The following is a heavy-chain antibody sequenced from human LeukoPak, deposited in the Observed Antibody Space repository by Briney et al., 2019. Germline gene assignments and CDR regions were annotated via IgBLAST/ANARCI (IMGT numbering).Heavy chain of an antibody. CDR1: GDSISTYY. CDR2: IYNSGRT. CDR3: ARLADGSGSFYSS. V-gene: IGHV4-59*01. J-gene: IGHJ5*02. Sequence: SETLSLTCTVSGDSISTYYWSWIRQPPGKGLEWIGYIYNSGRTNYNPSLKSRVTISVDTSKNQFSLKVTSVTAADTAVYYCARLADGSGSFYSSWGQGTLVTVSS. D-gene: IGHD3-10*01.